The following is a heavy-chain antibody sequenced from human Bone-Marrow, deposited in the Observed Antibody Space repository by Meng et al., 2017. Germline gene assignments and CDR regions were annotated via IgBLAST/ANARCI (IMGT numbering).Heavy chain of an antibody. J-gene: IGHJ3*02. Sequence: GESLKISCAASGFTVSNNYMSWVRQAPGKGLECVSALYSNGNTYYGDSVKGRFTISRDNSKTTLYLQMNNLRAEDTAVYYCARPFDSKREDGDGSFDIWGQGTKVTVSS. D-gene: IGHD3-22*01. CDR2: LYSNGNT. V-gene: IGHV3-53*01. CDR3: ARPFDSKREDGDGSFDI. CDR1: GFTVSNNY.